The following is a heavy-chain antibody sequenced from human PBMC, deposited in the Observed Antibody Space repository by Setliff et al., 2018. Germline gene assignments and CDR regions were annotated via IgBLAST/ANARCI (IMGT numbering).Heavy chain of an antibody. CDR2: IFWDDDK. CDR1: GFSLTTSGVG. J-gene: IGHJ4*02. Sequence: GSAPTLVNPTQTLTLTCTFSGFSLTTSGVGVGWIRQPPAKALELLSIIFWDDDKRYSPSLKNRLTITQDTSKNQVVLTLTNMDPVDTATYYCANRGGHGADSLYYFDVWGQGTLVTVSS. V-gene: IGHV2-5*02. D-gene: IGHD3-10*01. CDR3: ANRGGHGADSLYYFDV.